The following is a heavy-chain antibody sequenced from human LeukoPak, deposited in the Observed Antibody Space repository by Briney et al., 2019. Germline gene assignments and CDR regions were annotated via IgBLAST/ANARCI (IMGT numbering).Heavy chain of an antibody. Sequence: PGGSLRLSCAASGFTFSGSAMHWVRQASGKGLEWVGRIRSKANSYATAYAASVKGRFTISRDDSKNTAYLQMNSLKTEDTAVYYCAKTVGAAADPLDYWGQGTLVTVSS. CDR1: GFTFSGSA. CDR2: IRSKANSYAT. CDR3: AKTVGAAADPLDY. V-gene: IGHV3-73*01. J-gene: IGHJ4*02. D-gene: IGHD6-13*01.